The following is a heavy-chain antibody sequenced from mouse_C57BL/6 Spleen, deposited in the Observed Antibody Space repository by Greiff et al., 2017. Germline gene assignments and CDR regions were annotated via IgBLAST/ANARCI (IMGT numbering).Heavy chain of an antibody. CDR1: GYTFTSYW. CDR2: IDPSDSYT. V-gene: IGHV1-50*01. CDR3: ARRGRNSGTWFAY. D-gene: IGHD2-1*01. J-gene: IGHJ3*01. Sequence: QVQLQQPGAGLVKPGASVKLSCTASGYTFTSYWMQWVRQRPGKGLEWVGEIDPSDSYTNYNQKFKGKVTLTVDTSSSTAYMQLSSLTSEDSAVYYCARRGRNSGTWFAYWGKGTLVTVSA.